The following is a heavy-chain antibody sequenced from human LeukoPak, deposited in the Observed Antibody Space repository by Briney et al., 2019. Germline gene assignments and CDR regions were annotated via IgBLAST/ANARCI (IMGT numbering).Heavy chain of an antibody. J-gene: IGHJ4*02. CDR3: ARDQSIAARPGGY. V-gene: IGHV1-18*01. CDR1: GYTFTSYG. Sequence: ASVTVSCMSSGYTFTSYGISWVREAPGQGLEGMGWISAYNGNTNYAQKLQGRVTMTTDTSTSTAYMELRSQRSDDTAVYYCARDQSIAARPGGYWGQGTLVTVSS. CDR2: ISAYNGNT. D-gene: IGHD6-6*01.